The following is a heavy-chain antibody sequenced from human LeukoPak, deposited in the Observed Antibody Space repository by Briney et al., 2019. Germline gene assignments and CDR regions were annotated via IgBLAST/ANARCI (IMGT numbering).Heavy chain of an antibody. D-gene: IGHD2-8*01. V-gene: IGHV3-7*01. J-gene: IGHJ6*03. CDR1: GFIFGRYS. CDR2: INEDGSET. Sequence: PGGSLRLSCAASGFIFGRYSLTWVRQAPGKGLEWVANINEDGSETYYVDSVKGRFTISRDNAKNSLYLQMNSLRAEDTAVYYCARAQDIVLIASANPMHYYYYMDVWGKGTTVTVSS. CDR3: ARAQDIVLIASANPMHYYYYMDV.